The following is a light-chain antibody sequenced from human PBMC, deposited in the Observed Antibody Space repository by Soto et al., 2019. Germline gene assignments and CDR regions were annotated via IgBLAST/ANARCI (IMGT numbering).Light chain of an antibody. CDR1: QGFSTY. CDR3: QQTYRTPLT. Sequence: IQLTQSPASLSASVGDRVTITCRASQGFSTYLAWYQQKPGKASQLLIYTASTLQSGVPSRFSGSGSGTDYTLTISNLQLEDFASYYCQQTYRTPLTFGGGTKV. CDR2: TAS. V-gene: IGKV1-39*01. J-gene: IGKJ4*01.